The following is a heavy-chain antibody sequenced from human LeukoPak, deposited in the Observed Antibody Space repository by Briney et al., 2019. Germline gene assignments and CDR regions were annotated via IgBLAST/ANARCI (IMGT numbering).Heavy chain of an antibody. J-gene: IGHJ4*02. D-gene: IGHD4-17*01. CDR3: ASSKNGDYFDY. CDR2: INHSGST. Sequence: SETLSLTCAVYGGSFSDYYWSWIRQPPGEGLEWIGKINHSGSTNYNPSLKSRVTISVDTTKNQFSLKLSSVTAADTAMYYCASSKNGDYFDYWGQGTLVTVSS. CDR1: GGSFSDYY. V-gene: IGHV4-34*01.